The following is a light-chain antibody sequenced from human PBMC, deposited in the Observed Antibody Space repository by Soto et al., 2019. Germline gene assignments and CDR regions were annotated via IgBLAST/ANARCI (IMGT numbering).Light chain of an antibody. J-gene: IGLJ2*01. CDR3: ASYTSSSTVI. CDR1: SSNVGAFNY. CDR2: DVN. V-gene: IGLV2-14*03. Sequence: QSALTQPASVSGSPGQSITISCTGTSSNVGAFNYVSWYQHLPGKAPNLIIFDVNNRPSAISSRFSGSKSANTASLTISGLRAEDEADYYCASYTSSSTVIFGGGTKLTVL.